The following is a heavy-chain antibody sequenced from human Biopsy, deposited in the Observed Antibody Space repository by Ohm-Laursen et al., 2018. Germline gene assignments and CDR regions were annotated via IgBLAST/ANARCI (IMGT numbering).Heavy chain of an antibody. CDR2: INHSGRT. CDR3: AREAAIIDPRTRAFDY. J-gene: IGHJ4*02. D-gene: IGHD6-25*01. V-gene: IGHV4-34*01. CDR1: GESFNGYY. Sequence: GTLSLTCAVYGESFNGYYWSWIRQTPGKGLEWIGEINHSGRTNYNPSLKSRVTISVDTSKNQFSLKLRSVTAADTAVYYCAREAAIIDPRTRAFDYWGQGTLVTVSS.